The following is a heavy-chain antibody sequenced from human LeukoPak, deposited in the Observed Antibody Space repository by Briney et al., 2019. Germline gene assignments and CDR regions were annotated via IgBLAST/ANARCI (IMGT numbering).Heavy chain of an antibody. V-gene: IGHV3-23*01. D-gene: IGHD6-19*01. CDR3: TRNSGWYGNS. CDR2: IGYGGSDT. CDR1: GFTLSSYE. J-gene: IGHJ4*02. Sequence: GGSLRLSCTVSGFTLSSYEMTWFRQAPGKGLEWVSSIGYGGSDTHYANSVKGRCTLPRDHSKSTTYLQLNRQITADTAVSYWTRNSGWYGNSRGQGNLVTVSS.